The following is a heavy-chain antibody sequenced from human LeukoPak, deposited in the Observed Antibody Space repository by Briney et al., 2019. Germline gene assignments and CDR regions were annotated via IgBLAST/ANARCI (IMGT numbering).Heavy chain of an antibody. Sequence: GGSLRLSCAASGFTFSDYYMSWIRQAPGKGLEWVSYISSSGSTIYYADSVKGRFTISRDNAKNSLYLQMNSLRAEDTAVYYCARILYDFWSDYYPFDYWGQGTLVTVSS. CDR1: GFTFSDYY. J-gene: IGHJ4*02. CDR3: ARILYDFWSDYYPFDY. V-gene: IGHV3-11*04. CDR2: ISSSGSTI. D-gene: IGHD3-3*01.